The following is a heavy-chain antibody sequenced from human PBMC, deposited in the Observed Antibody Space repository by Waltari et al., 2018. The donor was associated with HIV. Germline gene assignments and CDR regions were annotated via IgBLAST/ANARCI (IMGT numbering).Heavy chain of an antibody. CDR2: IYSGGST. Sequence: EVQLVESGGGLVQPGGSLRLSCAAPGFTVSSNYMSWVRQAPGTGLEWVSVIYSGGSTYYADSVKGRFTISRDNSKNTLYLQMNSLRAEDTAVYYCARAEGGNWFDPWGQGTLVTVSS. CDR1: GFTVSSNY. CDR3: ARAEGGNWFDP. D-gene: IGHD3-16*01. V-gene: IGHV3-66*02. J-gene: IGHJ5*02.